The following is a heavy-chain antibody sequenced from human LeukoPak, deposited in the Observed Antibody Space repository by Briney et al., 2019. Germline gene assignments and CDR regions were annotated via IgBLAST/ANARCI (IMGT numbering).Heavy chain of an antibody. CDR1: RFNVNNYW. J-gene: IGHJ4*02. CDR3: VRVSHYGSGYYYTLAY. D-gene: IGHD3-10*01. V-gene: IGHV3-74*01. CDR2: INEDGRVT. Sequence: GGFLRLSCAASRFNVNNYWMHWVRQAPGKGLVWVSRINEDGRVTSYAGSVRGRFTISRDSVENTLHLQMNSLRAEDTAVYYCVRVSHYGSGYYYTLAYWGQGTLVTVSS.